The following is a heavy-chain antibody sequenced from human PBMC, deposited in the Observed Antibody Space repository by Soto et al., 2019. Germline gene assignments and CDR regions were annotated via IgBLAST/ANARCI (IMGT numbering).Heavy chain of an antibody. CDR2: IYYSGST. J-gene: IGHJ5*02. CDR1: GGSISSGGYY. D-gene: IGHD2-2*01. V-gene: IGHV4-31*03. Sequence: SETLSLTCTVSGGSISSGGYYWSWIRQHPGKGLEWIGYIYYSGSTYYNPSLKSRVTISVDTSKNQFSLKLSSVTAADTAVYYCARVRARTMPSNWFDPWGQGALVTVSS. CDR3: ARVRARTMPSNWFDP.